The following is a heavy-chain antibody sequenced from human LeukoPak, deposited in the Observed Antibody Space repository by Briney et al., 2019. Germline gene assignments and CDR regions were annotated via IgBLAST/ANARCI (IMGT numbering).Heavy chain of an antibody. J-gene: IGHJ5*02. Sequence: GGSLRLSCAASGFSFSSYAMQWVRQAPGKGLEWVSTTSAGGSSTYYADSVKGRFTISRDNSKNTFYLQMNSLRAEDTAAYYCAKGRYCSSSSCYYGWFEPWGQGTLVTVSS. CDR1: GFSFSSYA. V-gene: IGHV3-23*01. CDR3: AKGRYCSSSSCYYGWFEP. CDR2: TSAGGSST. D-gene: IGHD2-2*01.